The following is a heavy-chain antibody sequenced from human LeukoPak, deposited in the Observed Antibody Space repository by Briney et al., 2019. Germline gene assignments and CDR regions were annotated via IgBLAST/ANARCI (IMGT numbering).Heavy chain of an antibody. CDR2: INPSGGST. CDR1: GYTFTSYY. Sequence: GASVKVSCKASGYTFTSYYMHWVRQAPGQGLEWMGIINPSGGSTSYAQKFQGRVTMTRDTSASTAYMELSSLRSEDMAVYYCARAERYCSSTSCSFDYWGQGTLVTVSS. D-gene: IGHD2-2*01. CDR3: ARAERYCSSTSCSFDY. V-gene: IGHV1-46*01. J-gene: IGHJ4*02.